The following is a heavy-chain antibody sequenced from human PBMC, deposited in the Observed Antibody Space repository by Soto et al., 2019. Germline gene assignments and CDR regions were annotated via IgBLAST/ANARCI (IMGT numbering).Heavy chain of an antibody. J-gene: IGHJ4*02. D-gene: IGHD1-7*01. CDR1: GFTFSSYS. Sequence: LRPSCAASGFTFSSYSMNWVRQAPGKGLAWVPSITSSSAFLYYADSLKGRFTISRDNARNSLYLQMLSLRADDTAVYYCARETASGTTYLDSWGQGTLVTVSS. CDR3: ARETASGTTYLDS. CDR2: ITSSSAFL. V-gene: IGHV3-21*01.